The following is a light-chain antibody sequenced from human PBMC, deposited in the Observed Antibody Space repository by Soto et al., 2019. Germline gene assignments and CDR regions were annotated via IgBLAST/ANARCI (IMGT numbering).Light chain of an antibody. V-gene: IGLV1-47*01. Sequence: QSVLTQPPSASETPGQRVTISCSGSSSNIGSNYVYWYQQFPGTAPKLLIYKNDQRPSGVPDRFSGSKSGTSASLAISGLRSEAEADYYCAAWDESLSGRIFGGGTKLTVL. CDR3: AAWDESLSGRI. CDR2: KND. J-gene: IGLJ2*01. CDR1: SSNIGSNY.